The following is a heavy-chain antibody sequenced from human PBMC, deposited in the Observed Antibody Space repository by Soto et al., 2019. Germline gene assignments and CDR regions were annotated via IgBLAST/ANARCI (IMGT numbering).Heavy chain of an antibody. Sequence: SETLSLTCAVYGGSFSGDYWSWIRQPPGKGLEGIGEINHSGSTNYNPSLKSRVTISVDTSKNQFSLKLSSVTAADTAVYYCARGRAWIQLPGIRYYYYGMDVWGQGTTVTVSS. CDR1: GGSFSGDY. CDR2: INHSGST. CDR3: ARGRAWIQLPGIRYYYYGMDV. D-gene: IGHD5-18*01. J-gene: IGHJ6*02. V-gene: IGHV4-34*01.